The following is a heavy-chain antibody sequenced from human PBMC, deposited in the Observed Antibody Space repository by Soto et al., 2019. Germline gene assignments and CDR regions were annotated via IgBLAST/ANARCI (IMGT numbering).Heavy chain of an antibody. CDR2: IYYSGST. CDR1: GGSISSGGYY. V-gene: IGHV4-31*03. J-gene: IGHJ4*02. D-gene: IGHD3-16*01. Sequence: SETLSLTCTVSGGSISSGGYYWSWIRQHPGKGLEWIGYIYYSGSTYYNPSLKSRVTISVDTSKNQFSLKLSSVTAADTALYYCAKDWGSGRRATYFDYWGQGTLVTVSS. CDR3: AKDWGSGRRATYFDY.